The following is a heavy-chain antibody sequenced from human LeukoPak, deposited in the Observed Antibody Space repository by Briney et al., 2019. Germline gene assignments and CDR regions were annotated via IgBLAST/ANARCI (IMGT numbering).Heavy chain of an antibody. Sequence: GGSLRLSCAASGFTFNNYSVNWVRQAPGKGLEWISYIGSSSLIIYYADSVKGRFTIPRENAKNTLYLQLNSLRAEDTAVYYCAAGAGDLGWYFDLWGRGTLVTVSS. CDR3: AAGAGDLGWYFDL. J-gene: IGHJ2*01. V-gene: IGHV3-48*04. CDR1: GFTFNNYS. CDR2: IGSSSLII. D-gene: IGHD7-27*01.